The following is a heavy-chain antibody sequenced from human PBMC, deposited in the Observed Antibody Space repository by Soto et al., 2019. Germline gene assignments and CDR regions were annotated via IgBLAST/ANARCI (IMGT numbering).Heavy chain of an antibody. CDR1: GGSISSYY. Sequence: SETLSLTCTVSGGSISSYYWSWIRQPAGKGLEWIGRIYTSGSTNYNPSLKSRVTMSVDTSKNQFSLKLSSVTAADTAVYYCARGVAATPWVDYYYGMDVWGQGTTVTVSS. V-gene: IGHV4-4*07. D-gene: IGHD2-15*01. J-gene: IGHJ6*02. CDR2: IYTSGST. CDR3: ARGVAATPWVDYYYGMDV.